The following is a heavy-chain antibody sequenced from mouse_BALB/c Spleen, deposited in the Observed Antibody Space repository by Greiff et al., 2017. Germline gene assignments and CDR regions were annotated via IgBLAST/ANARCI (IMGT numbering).Heavy chain of an antibody. V-gene: IGHV1-42*01. CDR3: TISTNINYYFYFDY. CDR2: INPSTGGT. J-gene: IGHJ2*01. D-gene: IGHD2-5*01. CDR1: GYSFTGYY. Sequence: VQLQQSGPELVKPGASVKISCKASGYSFTGYYMHWVKQSPENSLEWIGEINPSTGGTSYNQKFKGKATLTVDKSSSTAYMQLKSLTSEESAVYYSTISTNINYYFYFDYWHQDTTLTISS.